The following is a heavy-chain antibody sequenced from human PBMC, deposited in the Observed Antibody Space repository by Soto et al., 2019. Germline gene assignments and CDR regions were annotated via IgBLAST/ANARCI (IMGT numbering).Heavy chain of an antibody. CDR3: AGARVGRSSYGLDV. J-gene: IGHJ6*01. CDR2: IYYSGST. V-gene: IGHV4-59*01. Sequence: SETLSLTCTVSDGSISSYYWSWIRQPPGKGLEWIGYIYYSGSTNYNPSLKSRVTISVXXXKXXXXLKLXSXXAAXTAVHYCAGARVGRSSYGLDVWGQGTTVIGSS. CDR1: DGSISSYY. D-gene: IGHD6-6*01.